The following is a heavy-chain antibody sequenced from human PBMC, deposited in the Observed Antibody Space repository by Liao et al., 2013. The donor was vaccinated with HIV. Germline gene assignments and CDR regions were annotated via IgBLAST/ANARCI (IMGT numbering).Heavy chain of an antibody. V-gene: IGHV4-59*12. D-gene: IGHD6-19*01. CDR1: GGSLSTYY. J-gene: IGHJ4*02. CDR3: AQWNARTHYFDS. Sequence: QVQLQESGPGLVKPSETLSLTCTVSGGSLSTYYWSWIRQPXGKGLEWIGYIYYSGSTNYNPSLKSRVTISVDTSRNQFSLRLNSLTAADTAVYYCAQWNARTHYFDSWGQGILVTVSS. CDR2: IYYSGST.